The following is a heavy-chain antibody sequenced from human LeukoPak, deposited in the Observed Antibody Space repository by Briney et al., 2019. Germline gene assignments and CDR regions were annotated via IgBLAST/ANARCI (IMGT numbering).Heavy chain of an antibody. V-gene: IGHV4-34*01. J-gene: IGHJ4*02. CDR2: INHSGST. CDR3: ARGRYSSSWYGY. D-gene: IGHD6-13*01. Sequence: PSETLSLTCAVYGGSFSGYYWSWIRQPPGKGLEWIGEINHSGSTNYNLSLKSRVTISVDTSKNQFSLKLSSVTAADTAVYYCARGRYSSSWYGYWGQGTLVTVSS. CDR1: GGSFSGYY.